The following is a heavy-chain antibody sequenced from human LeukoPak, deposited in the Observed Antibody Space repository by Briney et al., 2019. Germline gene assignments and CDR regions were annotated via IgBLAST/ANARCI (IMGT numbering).Heavy chain of an antibody. Sequence: GRSLTLSCAASEFTFTTYGMHWVRQAPGKGLEWVAFIYYDGSNIYYADYVKGRFTISRDISKNTLYLQMDNLRAEDTAIYYCARDWKTNSFDYWGQGTLVTVSS. V-gene: IGHV3-33*01. CDR3: ARDWKTNSFDY. CDR1: EFTFTTYG. CDR2: IYYDGSNI. J-gene: IGHJ4*02. D-gene: IGHD1-1*01.